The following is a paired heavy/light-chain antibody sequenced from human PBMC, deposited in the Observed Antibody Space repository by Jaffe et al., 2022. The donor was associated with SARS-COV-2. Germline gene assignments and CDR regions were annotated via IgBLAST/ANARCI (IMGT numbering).Heavy chain of an antibody. CDR3: ARDLRGDDDWGSRFVYFDK. CDR2: ISGTSSFI. V-gene: IGHV3-48*01. J-gene: IGHJ4*01. CDR1: GFTFSTYA. Sequence: VQSGGGLVQPGGSLRLSCTASGFTFSTYAMNWVRQAPGKGLEWISYISGTSSFIYYTDSVKGRFTVSRDNAKNSVFLLMNSLRVEDTGVYFCARDLRGDDDWGSRFVYFDKWGHGNLVTVSS. D-gene: IGHD3-16*01.
Light chain of an antibody. CDR2: YDT. V-gene: IGLV3-21*04. J-gene: IGLJ1*01. CDR1: DIGTKP. Sequence: SYVLTQPHSVSVAPGETATITCEGNDIGTKPVHWYQQKPGQAPAVVIFYDTERPSGIPERFSGSNVGNTATLTISTAEAGDEADYYCQVWHSSSEHYVFGTGTQVTVL. CDR3: QVWHSSSEHYV.